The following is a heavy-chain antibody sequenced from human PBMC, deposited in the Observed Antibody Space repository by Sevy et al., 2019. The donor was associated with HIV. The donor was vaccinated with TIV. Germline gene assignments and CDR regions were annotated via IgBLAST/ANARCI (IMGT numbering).Heavy chain of an antibody. J-gene: IGHJ4*02. CDR3: ARKMELLVPDY. CDR1: GFIFSNYN. V-gene: IGHV3-21*01. D-gene: IGHD6-6*01. CDR2: ISSSSNDI. Sequence: GGSLRLSCAASGFIFSNYNMHWVRQAPGKGLQWVSCISSSSNDIYYADSLKGRFTISRDNAKNSLYLQMNSPRAEDTAVYYCARKMELLVPDYWGQGTLVTVSS.